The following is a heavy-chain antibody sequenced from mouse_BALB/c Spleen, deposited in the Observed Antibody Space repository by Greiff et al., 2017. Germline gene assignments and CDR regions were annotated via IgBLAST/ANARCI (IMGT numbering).Heavy chain of an antibody. CDR1: GFTFSSYG. CDR2: INSNGGST. J-gene: IGHJ1*01. D-gene: IGHD2-14*01. CDR3: ARGRYDGYFDV. V-gene: IGHV5-6-3*01. Sequence: EVKLMESGGGLVQPGGSLKLSCAASGFTFSSYGMSWVRQTPDKRLELVATINSNGGSTYYPDSVKGRFTISRDNAKNTLYLQMSSLKSEDTAMYYCARGRYDGYFDVWGAGTTVTVAS.